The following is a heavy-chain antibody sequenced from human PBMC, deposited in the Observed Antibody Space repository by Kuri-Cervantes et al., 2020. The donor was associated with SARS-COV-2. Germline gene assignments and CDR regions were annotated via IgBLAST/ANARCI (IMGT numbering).Heavy chain of an antibody. Sequence: GGSLRLSCAASGFTFSNAWMSWVRQAPGKGLEWVGRIKSKTDGGTTDYAAPVKGRFTISRDDSKNTLYLQMNSLKTEDTAVYYCARQQQLPELGGDYFDYWGQGTLVTVSS. D-gene: IGHD6-13*01. V-gene: IGHV3-15*01. CDR1: GFTFSNAW. CDR2: IKSKTDGGTT. CDR3: ARQQQLPELGGDYFDY. J-gene: IGHJ4*02.